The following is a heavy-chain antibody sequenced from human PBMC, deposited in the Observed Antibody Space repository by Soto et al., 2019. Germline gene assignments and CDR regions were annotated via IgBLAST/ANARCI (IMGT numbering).Heavy chain of an antibody. CDR2: ISYDGSNK. J-gene: IGHJ4*02. D-gene: IGHD2-15*01. CDR1: GFTFSSYG. V-gene: IGHV3-30*18. Sequence: QVQLVESGGGVVQPGRSLRLSCAASGFTFSSYGMHWVRQAPGKGLEWVAVISYDGSNKYYADSVKGRFTISRDNSKNTLYLQMNSLRAEDTAVYYCAKDSDLLGYCSGGSCYTLDYWGQGTLVTVSS. CDR3: AKDSDLLGYCSGGSCYTLDY.